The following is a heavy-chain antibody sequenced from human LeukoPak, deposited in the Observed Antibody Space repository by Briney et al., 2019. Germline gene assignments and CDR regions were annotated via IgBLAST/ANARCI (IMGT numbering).Heavy chain of an antibody. Sequence: SETLSLTCTVSGGSISSYYWSWIRQPPGKGLEWIGYIYYSGSTNYNPSPKSRVTISVDTSKNQFSLKLSSVTAADTAVYYCASYFGVAHRYFDYWGQGTLVTVSS. CDR3: ASYFGVAHRYFDY. V-gene: IGHV4-59*01. J-gene: IGHJ4*02. CDR1: GGSISSYY. D-gene: IGHD3-3*01. CDR2: IYYSGST.